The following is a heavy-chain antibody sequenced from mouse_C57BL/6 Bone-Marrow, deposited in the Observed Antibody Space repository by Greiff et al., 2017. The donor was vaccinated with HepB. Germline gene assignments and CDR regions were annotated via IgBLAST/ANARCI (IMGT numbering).Heavy chain of an antibody. CDR1: GYAFSSSW. D-gene: IGHD1-2*01. CDR2: IYPGDGDT. CDR3: AGDYCSNY. V-gene: IGHV1-82*01. J-gene: IGHJ2*01. Sequence: VQLQQSGPELVKPGASVKISCKASGYAFSSSWMNWVKQRPGKGLEWIGRIYPGDGDTNYNGKFKGKATLTADKSSSTAYMQLSSLTSEDSAVYFCAGDYCSNYWGQGTTLTVSS.